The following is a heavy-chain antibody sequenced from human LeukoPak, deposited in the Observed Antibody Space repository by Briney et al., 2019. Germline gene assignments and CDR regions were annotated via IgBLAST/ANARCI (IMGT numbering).Heavy chain of an antibody. V-gene: IGHV1-69*05. CDR3: ARVWNYGNWFDP. J-gene: IGHJ5*02. D-gene: IGHD1-7*01. Sequence: ASVKVSCKASGGTFSSYAISWVRQAPGQGLEWMGGIIPIFGTANYAQKFQGRVTITTDESTSTAYMELSSLRSEDTAVYYCARVWNYGNWFDPWGQGTLVTASS. CDR2: IIPIFGTA. CDR1: GGTFSSYA.